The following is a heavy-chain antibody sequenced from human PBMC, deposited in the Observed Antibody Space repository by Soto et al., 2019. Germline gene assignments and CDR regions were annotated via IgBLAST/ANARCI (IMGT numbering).Heavy chain of an antibody. CDR2: ISWNSGSI. J-gene: IGHJ4*02. CDR3: AKDEEYSSAWNYLDY. Sequence: PGGSLRLSCAASGFTFEDYAMHWVRQAPGKGLEWVSGISWNSGSIGYADSVKGRFIISRDNAKNSLYLQMNSLRAEDTALYYCAKDEEYSSAWNYLDYWGQGPLVTVSP. CDR1: GFTFEDYA. D-gene: IGHD6-19*01. V-gene: IGHV3-9*01.